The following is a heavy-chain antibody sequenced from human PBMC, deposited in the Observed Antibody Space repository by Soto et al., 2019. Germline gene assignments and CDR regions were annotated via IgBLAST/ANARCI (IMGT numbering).Heavy chain of an antibody. Sequence: QVQLQESGPGLVEPAQTLSLTCTVSGGSVSRGGYYWSWIRQLPGKGLEWIGYIYYSGSTYYNPSLKSRVKISVDTSKNQFSLKLTSVTAAVMAVYYCASQVVPAAGIFYWGQGTLVTVSS. CDR1: GGSVSRGGYY. D-gene: IGHD6-13*01. J-gene: IGHJ4*02. CDR2: IYYSGST. CDR3: ASQVVPAAGIFY. V-gene: IGHV4-31*03.